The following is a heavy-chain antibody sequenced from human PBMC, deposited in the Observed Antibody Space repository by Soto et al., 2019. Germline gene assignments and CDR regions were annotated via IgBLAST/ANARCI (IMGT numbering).Heavy chain of an antibody. V-gene: IGHV1-2*02. CDR2: INPNSGGK. CDR3: AREEAGYCSSTSCYSGNWFDP. J-gene: IGHJ5*02. Sequence: ASVKVSCKASGYTFTGYYMHWVRQAPGQGLEWMGWINPNSGGKNYAQKFQGRVTMTRDTSISTAYMELSRLRSDDTAVYYCAREEAGYCSSTSCYSGNWFDPWGQGTLVTVSS. CDR1: GYTFTGYY. D-gene: IGHD2-2*02.